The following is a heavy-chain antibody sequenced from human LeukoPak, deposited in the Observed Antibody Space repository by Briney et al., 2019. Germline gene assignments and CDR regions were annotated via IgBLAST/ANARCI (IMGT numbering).Heavy chain of an antibody. CDR3: AKDSVAGTGLVDY. J-gene: IGHJ4*02. V-gene: IGHV3-9*01. Sequence: GGSLRPSCAASGFTFDDYAMHWVRQAPGKGLEWVSGISWNSGSIGYADSVKGRFTISRDNAKNSLYLQMNSLRAEDTALYYCAKDSVAGTGLVDYWGQGTLVTVSS. D-gene: IGHD6-19*01. CDR1: GFTFDDYA. CDR2: ISWNSGSI.